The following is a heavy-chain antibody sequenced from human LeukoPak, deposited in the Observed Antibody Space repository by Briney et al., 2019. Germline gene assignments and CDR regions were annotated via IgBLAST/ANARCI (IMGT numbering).Heavy chain of an antibody. CDR2: INDIGNT. J-gene: IGHJ6*03. V-gene: IGHV4-34*01. CDR3: ARLGSVGYYNYQYMDI. D-gene: IGHD3-10*01. Sequence: SETLSLTCAVYGGSFSVYYWSWSRQPPGKGLKGIGEINDIGNTNYDPSLRSRVTISVDTSKNQFSLSLTSATAADTAVYFCARLGSVGYYNYQYMDIWGNGTTVTVSS. CDR1: GGSFSVYY.